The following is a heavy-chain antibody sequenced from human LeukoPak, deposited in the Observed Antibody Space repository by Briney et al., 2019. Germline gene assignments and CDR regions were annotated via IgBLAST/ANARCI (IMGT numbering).Heavy chain of an antibody. CDR2: INHSGST. D-gene: IGHD3-22*01. Sequence: SETLSLTCAVYGGSFSGYYWSWIRQPPGKGLEWIGEINHSGSTNYNPSLKSRVTISVDTSKNQFSLKLSSVTAADTAVYYCARAGTMIVVDDAFDSWGQGSMVTVSS. V-gene: IGHV4-34*01. CDR3: ARAGTMIVVDDAFDS. J-gene: IGHJ3*02. CDR1: GGSFSGYY.